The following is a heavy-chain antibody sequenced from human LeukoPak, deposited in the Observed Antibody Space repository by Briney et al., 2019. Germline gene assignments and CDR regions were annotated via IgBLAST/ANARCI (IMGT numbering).Heavy chain of an antibody. V-gene: IGHV4-4*02. D-gene: IGHD6-19*01. CDR2: IYHSGST. J-gene: IGHJ5*02. Sequence: PSGTVCLTCAVSVGFISSRNWGSWVRQPPGKVLEWIGEIYHSGSTNYNPSLKSRVTISVDKSKNQFSLKLSSVTAADTAVYYCARGAVAGTLGRSFWFDPWGQGTLVTVSS. CDR3: ARGAVAGTLGRSFWFDP. CDR1: VGFISSRNW.